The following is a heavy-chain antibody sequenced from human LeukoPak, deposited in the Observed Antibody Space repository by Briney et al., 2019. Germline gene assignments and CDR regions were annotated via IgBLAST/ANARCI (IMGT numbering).Heavy chain of an antibody. CDR3: ARATLGYCSGGSCYGTFDY. CDR1: GGTFSSYA. Sequence: ASVKVSCKASGGTFSSYAISWVRQAPGQGLEWMGRIIPIFGTANYAQKLQGRVTITTDESTSTAYMELSSLRSEDTAVYYCARATLGYCSGGSCYGTFDYWGQGTLVTVSS. V-gene: IGHV1-69*05. J-gene: IGHJ4*02. CDR2: IIPIFGTA. D-gene: IGHD2-15*01.